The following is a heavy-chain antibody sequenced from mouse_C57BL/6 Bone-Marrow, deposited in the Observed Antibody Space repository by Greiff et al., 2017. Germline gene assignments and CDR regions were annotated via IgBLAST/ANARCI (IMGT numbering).Heavy chain of an antibody. CDR3: ANDYYDSSVQYYFDY. Sequence: VQLQQSGAELVKPGASVKMSCKASGYTFTSYWITWVKQRPGQGLEWIGVIYPGSGSTNYNEKFKSKATLTVDTSSSTAYMQLSSLTSEYSAVXYGANDYYDSSVQYYFDYWGQGTTLTVSS. V-gene: IGHV1-55*01. D-gene: IGHD1-1*01. J-gene: IGHJ2*01. CDR1: GYTFTSYW. CDR2: IYPGSGST.